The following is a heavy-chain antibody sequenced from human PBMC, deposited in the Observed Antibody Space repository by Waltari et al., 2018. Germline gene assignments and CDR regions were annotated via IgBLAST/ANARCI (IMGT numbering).Heavy chain of an antibody. D-gene: IGHD6-19*01. CDR3: AISGFSGGCTSGCYRF. CDR2: IKQDGSEQ. Sequence: VQLVASGGGSVQPGGSMRLSCAASGVNFRDQWMMWVRRGPGKGLEWVANIKQDGSEQYYVDSVKGRFSISRDNAKNSLFLEVNSLRVEDTAVYYCAISGFSGGCTSGCYRFWGQGTLVTVSS. J-gene: IGHJ4*02. CDR1: GVNFRDQW. V-gene: IGHV3-7*01.